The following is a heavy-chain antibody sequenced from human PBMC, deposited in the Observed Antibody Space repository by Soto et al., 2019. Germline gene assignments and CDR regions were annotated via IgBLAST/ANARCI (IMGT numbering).Heavy chain of an antibody. D-gene: IGHD6-19*01. J-gene: IGHJ4*02. CDR2: VYYSGST. CDR1: GGSLSRYY. V-gene: IGHV4-59*01. Sequence: SETLSLTCTVSGGSLSRYYWSWIRQPPGKALEWLGYVYYSGSTNYNPSLKSRVTISVDTSKNQFSLTQSSVTAADTAVYYCARSEAVAGSSIDYWGQGTLVTVSS. CDR3: ARSEAVAGSSIDY.